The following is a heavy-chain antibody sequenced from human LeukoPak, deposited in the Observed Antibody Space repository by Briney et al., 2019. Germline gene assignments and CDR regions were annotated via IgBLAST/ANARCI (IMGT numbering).Heavy chain of an antibody. D-gene: IGHD4-17*01. V-gene: IGHV3-30-3*01. CDR2: ISYDGSNK. J-gene: IGHJ5*02. CDR3: ARGGDYRDYGDYDLFDP. Sequence: GGSLRLSCAASGFTFSSYAMHWVRQAPGKGLEWVAVISYDGSNKYYADSVKGRFTISRDNSKNTLYLQMNSLRAEDTAVYYCARGGDYRDYGDYDLFDPWGQGTLVTVSS. CDR1: GFTFSSYA.